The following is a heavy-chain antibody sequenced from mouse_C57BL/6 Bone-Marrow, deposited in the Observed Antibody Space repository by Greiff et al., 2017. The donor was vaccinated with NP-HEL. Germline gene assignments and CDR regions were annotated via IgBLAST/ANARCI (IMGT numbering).Heavy chain of an antibody. Sequence: EVHLVESGGGLVKPGGSLKLSCAASGFTFSSYAMSWVRQTPEKRLEWVATISDGGSYTYYPDNVKGRFTISRDNAKNNLYLQMSHLKSEDTAMYYCAKRGRHYAMDYWGQGTSVTVSS. CDR2: ISDGGSYT. J-gene: IGHJ4*01. CDR1: GFTFSSYA. V-gene: IGHV5-4*03. D-gene: IGHD3-3*01. CDR3: AKRGRHYAMDY.